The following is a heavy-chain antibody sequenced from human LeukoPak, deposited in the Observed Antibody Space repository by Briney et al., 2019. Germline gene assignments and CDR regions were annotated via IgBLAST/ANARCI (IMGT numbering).Heavy chain of an antibody. CDR1: GFTFSSYA. CDR3: AKDIRYYYDSSGYYYPKHAFDI. Sequence: PGGSLRLSCAASGFTFSSYAMSWVRQAPGKGLEWVSAISGSGGSTYYADSVKGRFTISRDNSKNTLYLQMNSLRAEDTAVYYCAKDIRYYYDSSGYYYPKHAFDIWGQGTMVTVSS. D-gene: IGHD3-22*01. J-gene: IGHJ3*02. V-gene: IGHV3-23*01. CDR2: ISGSGGST.